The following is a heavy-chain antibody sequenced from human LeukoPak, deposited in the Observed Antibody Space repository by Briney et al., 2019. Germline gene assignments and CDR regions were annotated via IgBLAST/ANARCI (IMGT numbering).Heavy chain of an antibody. Sequence: SETLSLTWAGSGGSISSYYWSWIRQQPGKGLEWIGYIYYSGSTNYNPSLKSRVTISVDTSKNQFSLKVSSVTAADTAVYYSARGDFDFQPWGQGTLVTVSS. CDR2: IYYSGST. CDR1: GGSISSYY. CDR3: ARGDFDFQP. J-gene: IGHJ1*01. D-gene: IGHD2/OR15-2a*01. V-gene: IGHV4-59*01.